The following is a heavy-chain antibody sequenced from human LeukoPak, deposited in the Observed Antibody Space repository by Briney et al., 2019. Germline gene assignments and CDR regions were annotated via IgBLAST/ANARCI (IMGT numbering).Heavy chain of an antibody. CDR3: ARDPSRYSGSLK. V-gene: IGHV4-34*01. Sequence: PSETLSRTCAVFGGSFNGYYWSWIRQPPGKGLEWIGEINHSGSTNYNPSLKSRVTISVDTSKNQFSLKLSSVTAADTAVYYCARDPSRYSGSLKWGQGTLVSVSS. CDR1: GGSFNGYY. D-gene: IGHD1-26*01. CDR2: INHSGST. J-gene: IGHJ4*02.